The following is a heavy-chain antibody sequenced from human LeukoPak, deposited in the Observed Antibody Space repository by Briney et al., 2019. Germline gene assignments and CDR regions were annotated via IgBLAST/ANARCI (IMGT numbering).Heavy chain of an antibody. J-gene: IGHJ4*02. CDR2: IIPILGIA. CDR3: ARGFRYCSSTSCSYYFDY. D-gene: IGHD2-2*01. CDR1: GGTFSSYT. V-gene: IGHV1-69*02. Sequence: SVKVSCKASGGTFSSYTISWVRQAPGQGLEWMGRIIPILGIANYAQKFQGRVTITADESTSTAYMELSSLRSEDTAVYYCARGFRYCSSTSCSYYFDYWGQGTLVTVSS.